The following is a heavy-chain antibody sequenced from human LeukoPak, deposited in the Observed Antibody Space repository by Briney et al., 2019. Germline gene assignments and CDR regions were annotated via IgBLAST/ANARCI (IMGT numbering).Heavy chain of an antibody. D-gene: IGHD3-3*01. V-gene: IGHV3-30*02. CDR3: AKDPYDFWSGYSHFDY. J-gene: IGHJ4*02. CDR1: RFTFSSYG. CDR2: IRYDGSNK. Sequence: PGGSLRLSCAASRFTFSSYGMHWVRQAPGKGLEWVAFIRYDGSNKYYADSVKGRFTISRDNSKNTLYLQMNSLRAEDTAVYYCAKDPYDFWSGYSHFDYWGQGTLVTVSS.